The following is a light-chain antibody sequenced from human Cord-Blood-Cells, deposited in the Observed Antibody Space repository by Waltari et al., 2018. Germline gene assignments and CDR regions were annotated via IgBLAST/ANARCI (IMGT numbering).Light chain of an antibody. CDR3: CSYAGSSTWV. V-gene: IGLV2-23*01. CDR1: SSDVGGYNL. J-gene: IGLJ3*02. CDR2: EGS. Sequence: QSALTQPASVSGSPGQSITISCPRTSSDVGGYNLVSWYQQHPGKAPKLMIYEGSKRPSGVSNRFSGSKSGNTASLTISELQAEDEADYYCCSYAGSSTWVFGGGTKLTVL.